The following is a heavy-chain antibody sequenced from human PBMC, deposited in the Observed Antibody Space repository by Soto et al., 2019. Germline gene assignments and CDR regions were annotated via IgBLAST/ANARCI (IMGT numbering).Heavy chain of an antibody. Sequence: EVQLLESGGGLVQPGGSLRLSCAASGFTFSSYAMSWVRQAPGKGLEWVSAISGSGGSTYYGDSVKGRFTISRANSKNAVYLQMNSLRAEDKGVYYCAKEPALDRRSAYYFDDWGQGTLVTVSP. CDR1: GFTFSSYA. CDR3: AKEPALDRRSAYYFDD. J-gene: IGHJ4*02. CDR2: ISGSGGST. V-gene: IGHV3-23*01. D-gene: IGHD2-2*03.